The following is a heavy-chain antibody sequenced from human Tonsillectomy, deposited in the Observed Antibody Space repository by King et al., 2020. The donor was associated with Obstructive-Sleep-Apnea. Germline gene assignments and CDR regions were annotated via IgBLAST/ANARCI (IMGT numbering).Heavy chain of an antibody. CDR1: GFTFTSYA. V-gene: IGHV3-23*01. CDR2: ITDSGAHI. Sequence: VQLLESGGGLVQPGGSLRLSCATSGFTFTSYAMAWVRQAPGQGLEWGSAITDSGAHIYYADSVTGRFTISRDNAKNTLYLQMNSLRVEDTTVYYCARRIGAAWGNFDYWGQGTLVTVSS. J-gene: IGHJ4*02. D-gene: IGHD6-13*01. CDR3: ARRIGAAWGNFDY.